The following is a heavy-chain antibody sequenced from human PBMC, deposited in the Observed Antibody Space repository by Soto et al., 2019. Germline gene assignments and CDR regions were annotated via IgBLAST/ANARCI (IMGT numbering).Heavy chain of an antibody. CDR3: AKYRGNWNKPYGVDV. D-gene: IGHD1-1*01. CDR2: ISYDGTYK. Sequence: GGSLRLSWAASGFPFNTYCIHWVRHAPGKGLEWVAVISYDGTYKHYTDSVKGRFAISRDNSNDTLYLQLNSLRADDTAVYYLAKYRGNWNKPYGVDVCGKGT. J-gene: IGHJ6*04. CDR1: GFPFNTYC. V-gene: IGHV3-30*18.